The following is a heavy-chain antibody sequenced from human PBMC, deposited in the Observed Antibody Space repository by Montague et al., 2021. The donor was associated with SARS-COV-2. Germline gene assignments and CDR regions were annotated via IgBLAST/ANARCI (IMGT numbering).Heavy chain of an antibody. CDR3: VHSYADYLFDY. CDR2: IYWDDDK. V-gene: IGHV2-5*05. Sequence: PALVKPTQTFTLTCSFSGFSLRTSGVGVGWIRQPPGKALEWLAVIYWDDDKRYGPSLKSRLTITKDTSKNQVVLTMTNMDPVDTATYYCVHSYADYLFDYWGQGTLVSVSS. J-gene: IGHJ4*02. D-gene: IGHD4-17*01. CDR1: GFSLRTSGVG.